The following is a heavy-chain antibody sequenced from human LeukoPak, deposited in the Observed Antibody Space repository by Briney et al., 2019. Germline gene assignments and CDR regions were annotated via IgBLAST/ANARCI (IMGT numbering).Heavy chain of an antibody. Sequence: GGSLRPSCAASGFTFDDYAMHWARQAPGKGLEWVSLISGDGGSTYYVDSVKGRFTISRDNSKNSPYLQMNSLRTEDAALYYCAKDTGYPRPLRYYYYYYGMDVWGQGTTVTVSS. D-gene: IGHD1-1*01. CDR3: AKDTGYPRPLRYYYYYYGMDV. V-gene: IGHV3-43*02. CDR1: GFTFDDYA. CDR2: ISGDGGST. J-gene: IGHJ6*02.